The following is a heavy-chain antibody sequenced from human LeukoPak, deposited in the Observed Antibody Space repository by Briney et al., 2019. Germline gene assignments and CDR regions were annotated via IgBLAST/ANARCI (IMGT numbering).Heavy chain of an antibody. J-gene: IGHJ4*02. D-gene: IGHD6-13*01. CDR3: ARRGGSLAAVGRYYFDY. Sequence: SETLSLTCTVSGGSISSSSYYWGWIRQPPGKGLEWIGSIYYSGSTYYNPSLKSRVTISVDTSKNQFSLKLSSVTAADTAVYYCARRGGSLAAVGRYYFDYWGQGTLVTVSS. V-gene: IGHV4-39*01. CDR1: GGSISSSSYY. CDR2: IYYSGST.